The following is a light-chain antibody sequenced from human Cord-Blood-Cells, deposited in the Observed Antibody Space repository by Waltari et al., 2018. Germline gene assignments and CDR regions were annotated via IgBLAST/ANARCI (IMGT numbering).Light chain of an antibody. Sequence: QSALTQPASVSGSPGQSITISCTGTSSDVGGYNYVSWYQQHPGKAPKLLIYDVSNRHAGVSNRLSGSKSGSTDSLTISGLQAEDEADYYCSSYTSSSTLVFGGGTKLTVL. CDR2: DVS. CDR3: SSYTSSSTLV. CDR1: SSDVGGYNY. V-gene: IGLV2-14*01. J-gene: IGLJ2*01.